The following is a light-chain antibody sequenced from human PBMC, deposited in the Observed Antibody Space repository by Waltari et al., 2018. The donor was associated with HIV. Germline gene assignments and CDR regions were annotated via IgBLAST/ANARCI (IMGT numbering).Light chain of an antibody. CDR3: QQYNNWPPLT. V-gene: IGKV3-15*01. J-gene: IGKJ4*01. CDR2: DAS. Sequence: EVVMTQSPATLSVSPGERATLSCRASQSVSSNLAWYQHKPGQAPRLLIYDASTRATGIPARFSGGGSGTEFTLTISSLQSEDFAVYYCQQYNNWPPLTFGGGTKVEIK. CDR1: QSVSSN.